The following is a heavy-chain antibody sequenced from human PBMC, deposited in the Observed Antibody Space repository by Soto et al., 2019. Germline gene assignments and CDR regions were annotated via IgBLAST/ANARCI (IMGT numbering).Heavy chain of an antibody. CDR2: ISGSGGST. CDR3: ANLGYCSGSRCPLQH. V-gene: IGHV3-23*01. D-gene: IGHD2-15*01. Sequence: GGSLRLSCAASGFTFSSYAMSWVRQAPGKGLEWVSAISGSGGSTYYADSVKGRFTISRDNSKNTLYLQMNSLRVDDTAVYYCANLGYCSGSRCPLQHWGPGTLVTVSS. CDR1: GFTFSSYA. J-gene: IGHJ1*01.